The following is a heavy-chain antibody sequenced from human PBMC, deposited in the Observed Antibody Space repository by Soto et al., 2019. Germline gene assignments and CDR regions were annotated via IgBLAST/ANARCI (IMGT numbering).Heavy chain of an antibody. V-gene: IGHV3-23*01. Sequence: PVGSLRLSCAASGFTFSSYAMSWVRQAPGKGLEWVSAISGSGGSTYYADSVKGRFTISRDNSKNTLYLQMNSLRAEDTAVYYCAKSVSRDVYDFWSGYLDYWGQGTLVTVSS. J-gene: IGHJ4*02. CDR3: AKSVSRDVYDFWSGYLDY. CDR1: GFTFSSYA. D-gene: IGHD3-3*01. CDR2: ISGSGGST.